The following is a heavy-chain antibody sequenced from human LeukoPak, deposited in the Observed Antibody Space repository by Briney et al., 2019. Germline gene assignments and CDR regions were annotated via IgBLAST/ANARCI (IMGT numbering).Heavy chain of an antibody. D-gene: IGHD3-10*01. CDR1: GGSISSGSYY. V-gene: IGHV4-39*01. J-gene: IGHJ3*02. Sequence: SETLSLTCTVSGGSISSGSYYWSWIRQPPGKGLEWIGEINHSGSTYYNPSLKSRVTISVDTSKNQFSLKLSSVTAADTAVYYCASLRGHDKVPFDIWGQGTMVTVSS. CDR2: INHSGST. CDR3: ASLRGHDKVPFDI.